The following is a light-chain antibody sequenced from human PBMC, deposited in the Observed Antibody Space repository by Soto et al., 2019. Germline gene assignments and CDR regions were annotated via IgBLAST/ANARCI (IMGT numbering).Light chain of an antibody. CDR2: EGS. CDR1: SSDVGSYNL. J-gene: IGLJ2*01. CDR3: CSYAGSSTLVV. V-gene: IGLV2-23*01. Sequence: QSALTQPASVSGSPGQSITISCTGTSSDVGSYNLVSWYQQHPGKAPKLMIYEGSKRPSGVSNRFSGSKSGNTASLTISGLQAEDEADYYCCSYAGSSTLVVFGGGTQLTVL.